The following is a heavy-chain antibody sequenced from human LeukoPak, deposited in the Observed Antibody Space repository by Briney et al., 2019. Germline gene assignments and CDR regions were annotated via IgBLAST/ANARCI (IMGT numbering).Heavy chain of an antibody. D-gene: IGHD6-13*01. J-gene: IGHJ5*02. V-gene: IGHV3-9*01. Sequence: GGSLRLSCAASGFTFDEYAMHWVRQVPGKGLEWVSGISWNSINIGYVDSVKGRFTISRDNAKNSLHLEMNSLRAEDTALYYCAKDIMRYSSSWWEFDPWGQGTRVTVSS. CDR3: AKDIMRYSSSWWEFDP. CDR1: GFTFDEYA. CDR2: ISWNSINI.